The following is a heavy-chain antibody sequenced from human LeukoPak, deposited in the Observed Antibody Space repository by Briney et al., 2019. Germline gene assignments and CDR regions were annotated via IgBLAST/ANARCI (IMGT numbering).Heavy chain of an antibody. V-gene: IGHV3-33*01. CDR3: ARRGYDSSWYIDY. CDR2: IWYDGSNK. D-gene: IGHD3-22*01. CDR1: GFTFSSYG. Sequence: PGGSLRLSCAASGFTFSSYGMHWVRQAPGKGLEWVAVIWYDGSNKYYADSVKGRFTISRDNSKNTLYLQMNSLRAEDTAVYYCARRGYDSSWYIDYWGQGTLVTVSS. J-gene: IGHJ4*02.